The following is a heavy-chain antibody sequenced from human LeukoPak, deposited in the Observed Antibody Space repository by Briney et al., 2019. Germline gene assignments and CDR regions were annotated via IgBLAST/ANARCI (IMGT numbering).Heavy chain of an antibody. CDR2: INHSGST. D-gene: IGHD3-22*01. J-gene: IGHJ3*02. Sequence: SETLSLTCAVYGGSFSGYYWSWIRQPPGKGLEWIGEINHSGSTYYNPSLKSRVTISVDTSKNQFSLKLSSVTAADTAVYYCARVTIRSGSPLHAFDIWGQGTMVTVSS. CDR1: GGSFSGYY. CDR3: ARVTIRSGSPLHAFDI. V-gene: IGHV4-34*01.